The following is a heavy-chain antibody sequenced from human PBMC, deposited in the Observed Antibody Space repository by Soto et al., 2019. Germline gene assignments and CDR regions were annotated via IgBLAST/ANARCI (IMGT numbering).Heavy chain of an antibody. D-gene: IGHD2-8*01. Sequence: SETLSLTCTVPGASICSSCYYWGWIRQPPGKGREWIGGMYCSGSTYYNPSLKSRVTISVDTSKNQFSLKLSSVTAADTAVYYCARRGYYAISAFDIWGQGTMVT. V-gene: IGHV4-39*01. J-gene: IGHJ3*02. CDR1: GASICSSCYY. CDR3: ARRGYYAISAFDI. CDR2: MYCSGST.